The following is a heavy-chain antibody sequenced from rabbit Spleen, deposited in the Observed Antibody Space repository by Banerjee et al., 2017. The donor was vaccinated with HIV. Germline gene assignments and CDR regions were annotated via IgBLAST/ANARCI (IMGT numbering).Heavy chain of an antibody. Sequence: QSLEESGGDLVKPGASLTLTCTASGFSFSSDYYICWVRQAPGKGLEWIGIIYAGKGDTDYASWVNGRFTISSDNAQNTVDLQMNSLTVADTATYFCARDPAYASGSGAYIPYLWGPGTLVTV. CDR1: GFSFSSDYY. CDR3: ARDPAYASGSGAYIPYL. D-gene: IGHD1-1*01. CDR2: IYAGKGDT. V-gene: IGHV1S40*01. J-gene: IGHJ4*01.